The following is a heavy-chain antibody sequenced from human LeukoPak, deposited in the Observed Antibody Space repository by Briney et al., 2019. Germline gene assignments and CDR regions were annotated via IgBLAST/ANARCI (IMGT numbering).Heavy chain of an antibody. J-gene: IGHJ6*04. CDR2: IYHSGNT. D-gene: IGHD3-16*01. CDR1: GDSITSRAYY. V-gene: IGHV4-31*03. CDR3: ARDLFVGGLDV. Sequence: PSETLSLTCTVSGDSITSRAYYWSWIRQHPGTGLERIGYIYHSGNTYYNPSLMTRVTMSVDTSKNQFSLKLTSVTAADTAVYYCARDLFVGGLDVWGKGTTVTVSS.